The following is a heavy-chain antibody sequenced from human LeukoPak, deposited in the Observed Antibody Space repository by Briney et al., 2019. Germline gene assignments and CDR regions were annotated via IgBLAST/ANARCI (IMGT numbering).Heavy chain of an antibody. V-gene: IGHV4-39*01. CDR2: IYYSGST. J-gene: IGHJ4*02. D-gene: IGHD2-15*01. CDR1: GGSISSSSYY. Sequence: SETLSLTCTVSGGSISSSSYYWGWIRQPPGKGLEWIGSIYYSGSTYYNPSLKSRVTISVDTSKNQFSLKLSSVTAADTAVYYCAKYCSGGSCFNYWGQGTLVTVSP. CDR3: AKYCSGGSCFNY.